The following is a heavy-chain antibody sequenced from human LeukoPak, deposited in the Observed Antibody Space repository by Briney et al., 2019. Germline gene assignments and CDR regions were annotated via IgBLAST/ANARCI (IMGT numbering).Heavy chain of an antibody. J-gene: IGHJ4*02. V-gene: IGHV3-64*01. CDR2: ISSNGGST. CDR3: AKDPSTVTTPFDY. Sequence: GGSLRLSCAASGFTFSSYAMHWVRQAPGKGLEYVSAISSNGGSTYYANSVKGRFTISRDNSKNTLYLQMNSLRAEDTAVYYCAKDPSTVTTPFDYWGQGTLVTVSS. CDR1: GFTFSSYA. D-gene: IGHD4-11*01.